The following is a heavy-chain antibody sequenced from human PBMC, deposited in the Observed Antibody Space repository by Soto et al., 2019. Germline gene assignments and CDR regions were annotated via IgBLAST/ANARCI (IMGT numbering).Heavy chain of an antibody. J-gene: IGHJ3*02. CDR3: AHLMITYGGVVEHDAFDT. D-gene: IGHD3-16*01. CDR1: GFSLTNTRVG. V-gene: IGHV2-5*02. CDR2: IYWDDDR. Sequence: SGPTLVKPTPTLTLTCTFSGFSLTNTRVGVGWIRQPPGKALEWLAIIYWDDDRRYRPSLQNRVTITKDTSKNQVVLTMTDMDPVDTATYYCAHLMITYGGVVEHDAFDTWGQGTMVTVSS.